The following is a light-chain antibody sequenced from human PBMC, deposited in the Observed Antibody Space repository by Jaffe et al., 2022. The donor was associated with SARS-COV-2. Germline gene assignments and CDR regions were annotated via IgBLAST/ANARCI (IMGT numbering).Light chain of an antibody. J-gene: IGKJ4*01. CDR3: QQSYRSPLA. Sequence: DIQMTQSPSSLSASVGDRVTITCRASQSINSFLNWYQQKPGKAPKLLISGASSLQSGVPSRFSGSGAGTDFTLSISSLQPEDFATYYCQQSYRSPLAFGGGTLVEIK. V-gene: IGKV1-39*01. CDR2: GAS. CDR1: QSINSF.